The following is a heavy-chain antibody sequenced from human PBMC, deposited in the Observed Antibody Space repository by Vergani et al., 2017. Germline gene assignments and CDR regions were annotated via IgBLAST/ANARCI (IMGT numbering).Heavy chain of an antibody. CDR2: INPNSGGT. CDR3: ARDLQNYDLWSGYYGY. V-gene: IGHV1-2*02. D-gene: IGHD3-3*01. J-gene: IGHJ4*02. Sequence: VQLVQSGAEVKKPGASVKVSCKASGYTFTGYYMHWVRQAPGQGLEWMGWINPNSGGTNYAQKFQGRVTMTRDTSISTAYMELSRLRSEDTAVYYCARDLQNYDLWSGYYGYWGQGTLVTVSS. CDR1: GYTFTGYY.